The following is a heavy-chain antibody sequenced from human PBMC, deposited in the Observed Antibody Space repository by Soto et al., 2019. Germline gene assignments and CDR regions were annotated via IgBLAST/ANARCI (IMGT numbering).Heavy chain of an antibody. CDR3: ATWHEREHAYDV. J-gene: IGHJ3*01. CDR1: GLTISGKKY. D-gene: IGHD1-1*01. Sequence: ESGGGLIQPGESLRLSCAAFGLTISGKKYVAWVRQAPGKGLEWVSGLYDVDGSFYADSVRGRFTTSSDSSKTTVYLQMNDLRPDDTAVCYCATWHEREHAYDVWGQGTTVTVSS. CDR2: LYDVDGS. V-gene: IGHV3-53*01.